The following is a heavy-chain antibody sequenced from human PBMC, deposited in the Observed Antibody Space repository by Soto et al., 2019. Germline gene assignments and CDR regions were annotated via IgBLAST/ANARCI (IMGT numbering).Heavy chain of an antibody. CDR3: SKDGGITMVRGVITKSSGFDY. CDR1: GFTFDDYA. Sequence: EVQLVESGGGLVQPGRSLRLSCAASGFTFDDYAMHWVRQAPGKGLEWVSGISWNSGSIGYADSVKGRFTISRDNAKNSLYLQMNSLRAEDTALYYCSKDGGITMVRGVITKSSGFDYWGQGTLVTLSS. J-gene: IGHJ4*02. D-gene: IGHD3-10*01. V-gene: IGHV3-9*01. CDR2: ISWNSGSI.